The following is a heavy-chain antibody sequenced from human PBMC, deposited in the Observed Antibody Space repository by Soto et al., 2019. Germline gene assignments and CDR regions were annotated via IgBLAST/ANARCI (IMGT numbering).Heavy chain of an antibody. V-gene: IGHV4-61*01. D-gene: IGHD3-3*01. CDR1: GGSFKSGSYS. Sequence: XTLSLPCTVSGGSFKSGSYSWSWIRQPPGKGLEWIGYVYHTGRTSYNPSLKSRVSISMDTSKNKFSLNLDSVTAADTAVYFCARDFAYFDSWGQGTLVIVAS. J-gene: IGHJ4*02. CDR3: ARDFAYFDS. CDR2: VYHTGRT.